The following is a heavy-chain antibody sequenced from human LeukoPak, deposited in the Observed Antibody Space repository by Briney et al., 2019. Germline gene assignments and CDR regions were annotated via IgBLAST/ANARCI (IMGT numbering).Heavy chain of an antibody. CDR2: IYSGGST. D-gene: IGHD1-26*01. CDR3: ARAPSGSYYGGWNFDY. V-gene: IGHV3-53*01. Sequence: GGSLRLSCAASGFTVSSNYMSWVRQAPGKGLEWVSVIYSGGSTYYADSVKGRFTISRDNSKNTLYLQMNSLRAEDTAVYYCARAPSGSYYGGWNFDYWGQGTLVTVSS. J-gene: IGHJ4*02. CDR1: GFTVSSNY.